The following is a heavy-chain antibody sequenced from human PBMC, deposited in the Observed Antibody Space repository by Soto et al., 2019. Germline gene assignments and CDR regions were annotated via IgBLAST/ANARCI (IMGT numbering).Heavy chain of an antibody. CDR3: ARRGSGSYSYY. CDR1: GGSISSSSYY. CDR2: IYYSGST. V-gene: IGHV4-39*01. Sequence: QLQLQESGPGLVKPSETLSLTCTVSGGSISSSSYYWGWIRQPPGKGLEWIGRIYYSGSTYYNPSLQSRATISVDTSKIQFSLKLRAVTAADTAVYYCARRGSGSYSYYWGQGTLVTVSA. J-gene: IGHJ4*02. D-gene: IGHD3-10*01.